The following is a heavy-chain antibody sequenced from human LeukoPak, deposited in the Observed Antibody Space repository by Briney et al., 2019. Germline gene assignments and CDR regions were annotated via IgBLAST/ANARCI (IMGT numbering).Heavy chain of an antibody. J-gene: IGHJ4*02. CDR3: ARDVGGSLDY. CDR1: GFTFTTYW. V-gene: IGHV3-7*01. CDR2: IKGDESAR. D-gene: IGHD1-26*01. Sequence: PGASLILSCASSGFTFTTYWISLVRQAPGKGLECVANIKGDESARHQADSVKGRFTISRDNTQNSVYLQMSSLRGEDTAVYYCARDVGGSLDYWGKGTLVTVSS.